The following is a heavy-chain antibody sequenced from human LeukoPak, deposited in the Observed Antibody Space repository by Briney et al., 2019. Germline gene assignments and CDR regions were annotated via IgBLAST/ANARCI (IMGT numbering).Heavy chain of an antibody. D-gene: IGHD6-13*01. CDR1: GGSFSGYY. V-gene: IGHV4-34*01. J-gene: IGHJ4*02. Sequence: PSETLSLTCAVYGGSFSGYYWSWIRQPPGKGLEWIGEINHSGSTNYNPSLKSRVTISVDTSKNQFSLKLSSVTAADTAVYYCSDGGAAAYWGQGTLVTVSS. CDR2: INHSGST. CDR3: SDGGAAAY.